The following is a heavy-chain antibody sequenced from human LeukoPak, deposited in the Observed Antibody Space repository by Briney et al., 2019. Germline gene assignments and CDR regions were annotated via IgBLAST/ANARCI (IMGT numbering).Heavy chain of an antibody. CDR2: KYYSGSA. V-gene: IGHV4-31*03. J-gene: IGHJ3*02. CDR1: GVSVSDGRYY. CDR3: ATPYCSSLSCLDVFNM. Sequence: SETLSLTCNVPGVSVSDGRYYWTWISHHPTRGLEWIGSKYYSGSAKYNPSLNSRLTISIDTAKNQFSLQLSSVTAADTATYYCATPYCSSLSCLDVFNMWGQGTRVTVSS. D-gene: IGHD2-2*01.